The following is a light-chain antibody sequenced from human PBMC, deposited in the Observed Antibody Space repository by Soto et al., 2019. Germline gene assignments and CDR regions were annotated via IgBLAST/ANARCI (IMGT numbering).Light chain of an antibody. CDR3: QQLNSYPRT. J-gene: IGKJ1*01. V-gene: IGKV1-9*01. CDR2: AAS. CDR1: QGISSY. Sequence: DIPLTQSPSFLSASIGDRVTITCRASQGISSYLAWYQQKPGKAPKLLIYAASTLQSGVPSRFSGSGSGTEFTLTISSLQPVDFATYYCQQLNSYPRTFGQGTKVEIK.